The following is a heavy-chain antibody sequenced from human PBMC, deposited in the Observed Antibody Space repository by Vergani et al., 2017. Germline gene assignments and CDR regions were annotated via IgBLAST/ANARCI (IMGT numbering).Heavy chain of an antibody. CDR1: GGSFSGYY. Sequence: QVQLQQWGAGLLKPSETLSLTCAVYGGSFSGYYWSWIRQPPGKGLGWIGEINHSGSTNYNPSLKSRVTISVDTSKNQFSLKLSSVTAADTAVYYCARVGQKYYDILTGYLDYWGQGTLVTVSS. CDR3: ARVGQKYYDILTGYLDY. V-gene: IGHV4-34*01. J-gene: IGHJ4*02. D-gene: IGHD3-9*01. CDR2: INHSGST.